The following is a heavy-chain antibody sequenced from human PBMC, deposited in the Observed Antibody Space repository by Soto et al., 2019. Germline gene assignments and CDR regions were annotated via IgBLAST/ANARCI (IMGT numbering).Heavy chain of an antibody. Sequence: GESLRLTCAASGVTFSSHYMSWVRQTPGKGLEWVSILYASDSTFYADSVEGRFTISRDNSKNTVYLQLNSLRAEDTAVYYCATTVTRLIAFDVWGQGTMVTVSS. CDR1: GVTFSSHY. CDR3: ATTVTRLIAFDV. J-gene: IGHJ3*01. D-gene: IGHD4-17*01. V-gene: IGHV3-53*01. CDR2: LYASDST.